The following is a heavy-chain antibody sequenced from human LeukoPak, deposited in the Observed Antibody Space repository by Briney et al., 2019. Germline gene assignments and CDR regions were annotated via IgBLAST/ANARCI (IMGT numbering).Heavy chain of an antibody. J-gene: IGHJ4*02. D-gene: IGHD1-26*01. CDR2: ISYTGNT. CDR1: GGSISSYY. CDR3: ARGDTVGAINFAS. Sequence: PSETLSLTCTVSGGSISSYYWSWIGQPPGKGLEWIGYISYTGNTNYNPSLKSRVTISVDTSKNQFSLKLSSVTAADSALYYCARGDTVGAINFASSGERTLVTVSS. V-gene: IGHV4-59*01.